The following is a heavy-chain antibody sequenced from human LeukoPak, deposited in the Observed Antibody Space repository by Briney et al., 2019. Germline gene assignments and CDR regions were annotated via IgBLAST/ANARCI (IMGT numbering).Heavy chain of an antibody. CDR3: ARHVLERRSFDY. CDR1: GGSFSGYY. D-gene: IGHD1-1*01. CDR2: INHSGST. J-gene: IGHJ4*02. V-gene: IGHV4-34*01. Sequence: SETLSLTCAVYGGSFSGYYWSWIRQPPGKGLEWIGEINHSGSTNYNPSLKSRVTISIDTSKNQFSLKLSSVTAADTAVYYCARHVLERRSFDYWGQGTLVTVSS.